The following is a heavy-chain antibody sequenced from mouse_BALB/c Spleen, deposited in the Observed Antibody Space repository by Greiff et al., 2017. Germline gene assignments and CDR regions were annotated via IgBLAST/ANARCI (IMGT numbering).Heavy chain of an antibody. Sequence: VQRVESGAELVKPGASVKLSCKASGYTFTSYYMYWVKQRPGQGLEWIGEINPSNGGTNFNEKFKSKATLTVDKSSSTAYMQLSSLTSEDSAVYYCTRYDYAMDYWGQGTSVTVSS. D-gene: IGHD2-3*01. J-gene: IGHJ4*01. CDR1: GYTFTSYY. V-gene: IGHV1S81*02. CDR2: INPSNGGT. CDR3: TRYDYAMDY.